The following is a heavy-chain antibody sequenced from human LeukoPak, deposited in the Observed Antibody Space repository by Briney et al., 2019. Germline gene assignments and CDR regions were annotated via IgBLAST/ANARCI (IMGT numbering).Heavy chain of an antibody. CDR1: GFTFSSYS. V-gene: IGHV3-21*01. J-gene: IGHJ4*02. Sequence: GGSLRLSCAASGFTFSSYSMNWARQAPGKGLEWVSSISSSSSYIYYADSVKGRFTISRDNAKNSLYLQMNSLRAEDTAVYYCATAKSPHSSSWYPFFDYWGQGTLVTVSS. D-gene: IGHD6-13*01. CDR2: ISSSSSYI. CDR3: ATAKSPHSSSWYPFFDY.